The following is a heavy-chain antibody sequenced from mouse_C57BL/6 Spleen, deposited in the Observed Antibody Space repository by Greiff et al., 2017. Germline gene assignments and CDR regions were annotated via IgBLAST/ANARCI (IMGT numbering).Heavy chain of an antibody. CDR1: GFTFSSYG. CDR3: ARDGDFAQAMDY. J-gene: IGHJ4*01. V-gene: IGHV5-6*01. D-gene: IGHD3-2*02. CDR2: ISSGGSYT. Sequence: EVKLQESGGDLVKPGGSLKLSCAASGFTFSSYGMSWVRQTPDKRLEWVATISSGGSYTYYPDSVKGRFTISRDNAKNTLYLQMSSLKSEDTAMYYCARDGDFAQAMDYWGQGTSVTVSS.